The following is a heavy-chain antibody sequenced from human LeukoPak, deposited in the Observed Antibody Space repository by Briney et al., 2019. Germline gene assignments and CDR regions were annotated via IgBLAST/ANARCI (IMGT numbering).Heavy chain of an antibody. J-gene: IGHJ4*02. V-gene: IGHV3-21*01. CDR1: GFTFSSYS. D-gene: IGHD3-22*01. CDR2: ISSSSSYI. Sequence: GGSLRLSCAASGFTFSSYSMNWVRQAPGKGLEWDSSISSSSSYIYYADSVKGRFTISRDNAKNSLYLQMNSLRAEDTAVYYCARGGGNYYDSSGYYYYFDYWGQGTLVTVSS. CDR3: ARGGGNYYDSSGYYYYFDY.